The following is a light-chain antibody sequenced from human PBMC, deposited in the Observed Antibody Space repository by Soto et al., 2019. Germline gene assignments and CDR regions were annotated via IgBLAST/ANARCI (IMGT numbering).Light chain of an antibody. J-gene: IGKJ1*01. CDR3: QQSYTSQWT. V-gene: IGKV1-39*01. CDR2: RAS. Sequence: DLQMTQSPSSLSASVGDKVTITCRAGQSISTYLNWYQQKPGRAPKLLIYRASNLLNGVPSRFSGSGSGTDFILTITTLQPEDFATYYCQQSYTSQWTFGRGTKVDIK. CDR1: QSISTY.